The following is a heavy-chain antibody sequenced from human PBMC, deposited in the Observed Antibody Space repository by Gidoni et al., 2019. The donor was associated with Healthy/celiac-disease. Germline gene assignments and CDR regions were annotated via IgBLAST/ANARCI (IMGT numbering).Heavy chain of an antibody. CDR3: ARVSNWNPRGWFDP. CDR2: INAGNGNT. Sequence: QVQLVQSGAEVKKPGASVKVSCKASGYTFTSYAMHWVRQAPGQRLEWMGWINAGNGNTKYSQKFQGRVTITRDTSASTAYMELSSLRSEDTAVYYCARVSNWNPRGWFDPWGQGTLVTVSS. J-gene: IGHJ5*02. CDR1: GYTFTSYA. V-gene: IGHV1-3*01. D-gene: IGHD1-1*01.